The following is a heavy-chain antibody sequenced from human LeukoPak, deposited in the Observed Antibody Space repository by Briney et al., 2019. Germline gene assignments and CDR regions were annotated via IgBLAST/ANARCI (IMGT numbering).Heavy chain of an antibody. CDR3: ATPLYGSGSYGPDY. Sequence: GASVKVSCKVSGYTLTELSMHWVQQAPGKGLEWMGGFDPEDGETIYAQKFQGRVTMTEDTSTDTAYMELSSLRSEDTAVYYCATPLYGSGSYGPDYWGQGTLVTVSS. J-gene: IGHJ4*02. CDR2: FDPEDGET. V-gene: IGHV1-24*01. D-gene: IGHD3-10*01. CDR1: GYTLTELS.